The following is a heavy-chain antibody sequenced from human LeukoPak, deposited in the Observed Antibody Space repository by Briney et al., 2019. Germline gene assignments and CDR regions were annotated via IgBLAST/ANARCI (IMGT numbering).Heavy chain of an antibody. V-gene: IGHV1-69*05. CDR3: GRLRYDSSAYSPYYFDY. J-gene: IGHJ4*02. CDR2: IIPIFGTA. D-gene: IGHD3-22*01. Sequence: SVKVSCKASGGTFSSYAISWVRQAPGQGLEWMGRIIPIFGTANYAQKFQGRVTIPTDESTSTAYMELSSLRSEDTAVYYCGRLRYDSSAYSPYYFDYWGQGTLVTVSS. CDR1: GGTFSSYA.